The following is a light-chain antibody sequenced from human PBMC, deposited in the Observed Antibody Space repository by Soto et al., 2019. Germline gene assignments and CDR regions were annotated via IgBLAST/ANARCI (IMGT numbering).Light chain of an antibody. CDR3: QTWVGTGNVL. CDR1: SGHINYA. V-gene: IGLV4-69*01. Sequence: QSVLTQSPSASASLGASVKVTCTLSSGHINYAIAWHQQQPETGPLYLMKLNSGGSHSKGVGIPDRFSGSSSWAERYLTISRLQYEDEADYYCQTWVGTGNVLFGGGTKLTLL. CDR2: LNSGGSH. J-gene: IGLJ2*01.